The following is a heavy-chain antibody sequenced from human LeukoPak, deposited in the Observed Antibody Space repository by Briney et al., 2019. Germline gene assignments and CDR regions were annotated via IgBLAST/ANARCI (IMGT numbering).Heavy chain of an antibody. Sequence: PSETLSLTCTVFGDSISSAGYSWSWIRQHPGKGLEWIGYIYYSGNTHYNPSLRSRVTISVDTSKNKFSLKLSSVSAADTAVYYCARMKFYDSTGYSPGHYMDVWDKGTTVTVSS. CDR1: GDSISSAGYS. CDR2: IYYSGNT. V-gene: IGHV4-31*03. J-gene: IGHJ6*03. CDR3: ARMKFYDSTGYSPGHYMDV. D-gene: IGHD3-22*01.